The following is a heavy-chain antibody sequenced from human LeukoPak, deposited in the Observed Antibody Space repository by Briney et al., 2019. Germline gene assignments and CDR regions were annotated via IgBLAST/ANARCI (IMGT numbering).Heavy chain of an antibody. CDR3: ARHRGSGSTSIPFDS. CDR1: GASVITNSPY. D-gene: IGHD3-10*01. V-gene: IGHV4-39*01. J-gene: IGHJ4*02. Sequence: PSETLSLTCAVSGASVITNSPYWAWIRQSPGRGPEWIGTVYYSGSIYYNPSLKSRVTLSIDTSNNQFSLRLSSVTAADTAVYYCARHRGSGSTSIPFDSWGQGTLVTVSP. CDR2: VYYSGSI.